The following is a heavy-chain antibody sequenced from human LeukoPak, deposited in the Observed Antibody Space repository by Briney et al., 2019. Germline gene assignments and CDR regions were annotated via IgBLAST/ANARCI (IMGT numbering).Heavy chain of an antibody. CDR1: GFTFSSYS. Sequence: GGSLRLSCAASGFTFSSYSMNWVRQAPGKGLEWVSSISSSSSYVYYADSVKGRFTISRDNAKNSLYLQMNSLRAEDTAVYYCAELGITMIGGVWGKGTTVTVSS. V-gene: IGHV3-21*01. CDR3: AELGITMIGGV. D-gene: IGHD3-10*02. J-gene: IGHJ6*04. CDR2: ISSSSSYV.